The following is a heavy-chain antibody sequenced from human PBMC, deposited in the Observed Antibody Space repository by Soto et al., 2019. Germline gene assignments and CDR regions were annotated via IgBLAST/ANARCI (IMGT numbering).Heavy chain of an antibody. V-gene: IGHV4-34*01. J-gene: IGHJ1*01. D-gene: IGHD3-10*01. CDR2: INHSGST. CDR3: ARDKFPAMVRGVNVGFQH. Sequence: QVQLQQWGAGLLKPSETLSLTCAVYGGSFSGYYWSWIRQPPGKGLEWIGEINHSGSTNYNPSLKSRVTISVDTSKNQFSLKLSSVTAADTAVYYSARDKFPAMVRGVNVGFQHWGQGTLVTVSS. CDR1: GGSFSGYY.